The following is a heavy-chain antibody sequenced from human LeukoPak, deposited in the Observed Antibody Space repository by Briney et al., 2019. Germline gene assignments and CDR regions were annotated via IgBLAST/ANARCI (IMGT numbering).Heavy chain of an antibody. CDR2: VSYDGSNK. CDR3: ARDGWLWSARGYYMDV. Sequence: QPGGSLRLSCAASGSSFSSYGMHGVRQAPGKWLECVAVVSYDGSNKYYAGSVKVRFTISRDNSRSTLYLQMDSLIAEDTAVHYCARDGWLWSARGYYMDVWGKGTTVTVSS. J-gene: IGHJ6*03. D-gene: IGHD3-3*01. V-gene: IGHV3-30*05. CDR1: GSSFSSYG.